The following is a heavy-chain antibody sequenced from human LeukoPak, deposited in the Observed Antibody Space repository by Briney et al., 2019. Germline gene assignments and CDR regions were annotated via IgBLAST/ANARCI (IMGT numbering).Heavy chain of an antibody. CDR1: GGSISTYY. J-gene: IGHJ4*02. D-gene: IGHD3-10*01. Sequence: SETLSLTCTVSGGSISTYYWSWMRQPPGKGLEWIGYIYYSGSTNYNPSLKSRVTISLDTSKSQFSLRLSSVTAADTAVYYCARGNYFGSGSYDYWGQGTLVTVSS. V-gene: IGHV4-59*01. CDR2: IYYSGST. CDR3: ARGNYFGSGSYDY.